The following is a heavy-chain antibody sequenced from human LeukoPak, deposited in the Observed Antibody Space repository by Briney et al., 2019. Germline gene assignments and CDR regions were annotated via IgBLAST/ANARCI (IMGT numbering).Heavy chain of an antibody. CDR2: IDPSDSDT. D-gene: IGHD5-18*01. CDR3: ARQTAMGRSGDY. J-gene: IGHJ4*02. V-gene: IGHV5-51*01. CDR1: GYSFTSYW. Sequence: GESLKISCKASGYSFTSYWIGWVRQMPGKGLEWMGIIDPSDSDTRYTPSFQGQVTISADKSLSTAYLQRNSLKASDSAMYYCARQTAMGRSGDYWGQGTLVTVSS.